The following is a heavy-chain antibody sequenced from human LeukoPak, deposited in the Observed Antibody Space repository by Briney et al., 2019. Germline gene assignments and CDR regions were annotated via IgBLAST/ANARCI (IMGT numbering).Heavy chain of an antibody. CDR3: AREQSYYYGSGSYQDN. J-gene: IGHJ4*02. CDR2: INWNGDST. V-gene: IGHV3-20*04. D-gene: IGHD3-10*01. Sequence: GGSLRHSCAASGFSFEEYGMTWVRQTPGKGLEWVSSINWNGDSTEYADSLKGRLIISRDNAKNSLYLQINSLRAEDTAFYYCAREQSYYYGSGSYQDNWGQGTLVTVSS. CDR1: GFSFEEYG.